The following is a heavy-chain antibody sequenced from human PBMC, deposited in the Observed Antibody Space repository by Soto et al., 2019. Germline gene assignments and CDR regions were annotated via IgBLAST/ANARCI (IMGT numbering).Heavy chain of an antibody. Sequence: QVQLVQSGAEVKKPGSSVKVSCKASGGTFRNYAINWVRQAPGQGLEWMGGIIPFFVSTDYAKKFQGRVTITADESSTTAHMELSRLRSEDTAVYYCARVHDCSSNNCLNYYGLDVWGQGTTVTVS. CDR2: IIPFFVST. CDR3: ARVHDCSSNNCLNYYGLDV. CDR1: GGTFRNYA. D-gene: IGHD2-2*01. V-gene: IGHV1-69*01. J-gene: IGHJ6*02.